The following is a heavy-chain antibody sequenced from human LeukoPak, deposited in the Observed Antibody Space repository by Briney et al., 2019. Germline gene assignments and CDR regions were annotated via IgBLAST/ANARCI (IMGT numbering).Heavy chain of an antibody. CDR1: GFTFNSQT. CDR2: ISSTDSFI. D-gene: IGHD6-13*01. Sequence: PGGSLRLSWAASGFTFNSQTMHWVRPAAGEGLEWVSSISSTDSFIYYADSLKGRFTISRDNAKNSLYLQMNSLRVEDTAVYYCARDLGSSSWYRGDYWGQGTLVTVSS. CDR3: ARDLGSSSWYRGDY. J-gene: IGHJ4*02. V-gene: IGHV3-21*01.